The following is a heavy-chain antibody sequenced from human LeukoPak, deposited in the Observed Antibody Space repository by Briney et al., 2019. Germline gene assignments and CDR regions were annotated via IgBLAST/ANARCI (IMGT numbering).Heavy chain of an antibody. CDR3: ARGVTTHYSLFESDGLFVGPLDS. D-gene: IGHD4-17*01. CDR2: VSDTGRA. CDR1: GGSITGYY. V-gene: IGHV4-4*07. Sequence: SETLSLTCTVSGGSITGYYWTWIRQPAGKGLEWIGRVSDTGRAYYNPSLERRVTISLDTSNNRFSLKVTSVTAADTAVYYCARGVTTHYSLFESDGLFVGPLDSWGQGTLVTVSS. J-gene: IGHJ4*02.